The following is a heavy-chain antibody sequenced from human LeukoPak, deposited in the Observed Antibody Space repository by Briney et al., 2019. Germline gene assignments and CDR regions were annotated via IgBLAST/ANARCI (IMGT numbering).Heavy chain of an antibody. V-gene: IGHV1-3*01. CDR1: GYTFTTYA. CDR2: INGDNGNT. D-gene: IGHD3-9*01. Sequence: ASVTVSCTASGYTFTTYAIHWVRQAPGQRLEWMGWINGDNGNTKYSQKFQGRVTITRDTSAYTAYMELRSLNSADTAVYFCARAPYDILTGYSLNWFDPWGQGTLVTVSS. CDR3: ARAPYDILTGYSLNWFDP. J-gene: IGHJ5*02.